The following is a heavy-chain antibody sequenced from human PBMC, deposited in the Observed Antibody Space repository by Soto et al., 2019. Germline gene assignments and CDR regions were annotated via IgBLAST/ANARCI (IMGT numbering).Heavy chain of an antibody. CDR3: ARDVASAADYYYYNMDV. D-gene: IGHD2-15*01. CDR2: IWSDGSNK. J-gene: IGHJ6*02. Sequence: QVQLVESGGGVVQPGRSLRLSCAASGFTFSSYGMHWVRQAPGKGLEWVAVIWSDGSNKYSADSVKGRFTIYRDNSMNTLDLQMNSLRAEDTAVYYCARDVASAADYYYYNMDVWGQGTTVTVSS. V-gene: IGHV3-33*01. CDR1: GFTFSSYG.